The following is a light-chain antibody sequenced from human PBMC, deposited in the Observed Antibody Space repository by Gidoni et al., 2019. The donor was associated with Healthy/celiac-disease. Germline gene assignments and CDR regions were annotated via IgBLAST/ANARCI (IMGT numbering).Light chain of an antibody. Sequence: EIVLTQSPATLSLSPGERATLSCRASQSVSSYLAWYQQKPGQAPRILIYDASNRAPGIPARFSGSGSGTDFTLTISSLEPEDFAVYYCQQRSNWPPITFGGGTKVEIK. J-gene: IGKJ4*01. CDR1: QSVSSY. CDR3: QQRSNWPPIT. V-gene: IGKV3-11*01. CDR2: DAS.